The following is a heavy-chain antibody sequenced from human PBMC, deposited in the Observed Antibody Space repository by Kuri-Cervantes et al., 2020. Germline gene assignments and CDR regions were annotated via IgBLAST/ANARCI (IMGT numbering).Heavy chain of an antibody. Sequence: ASVKVSCKASGYTFTSYAMHWVRQAPGQRLEWMGWINAGNGNTKYSQKFQGRVTITRDTSASTAYMELSSLRSEDTAVYYCARDEVATKNAFDIWGQGTMVTVSS. CDR1: GYTFTSYA. V-gene: IGHV1-3*01. CDR3: ARDEVATKNAFDI. D-gene: IGHD5-12*01. J-gene: IGHJ3*02. CDR2: INAGNGNT.